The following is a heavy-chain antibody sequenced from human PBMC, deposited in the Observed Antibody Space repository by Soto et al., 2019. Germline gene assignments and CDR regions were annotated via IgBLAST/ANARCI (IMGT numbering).Heavy chain of an antibody. CDR1: GFTFSSYS. Sequence: EVQLVESGGGLVKPGGSLRLSCAASGFTFSSYSMNWVRQAPGKGLEWVSSISSSSSYIYYADSVKGRFTISRDNAKNSLYLQMNSLRAAETAVYYCARYMYDFWRGTPHYYYMDVWGKGTTVTVYS. CDR2: ISSSSSYI. D-gene: IGHD3-3*01. J-gene: IGHJ6*03. CDR3: ARYMYDFWRGTPHYYYMDV. V-gene: IGHV3-21*01.